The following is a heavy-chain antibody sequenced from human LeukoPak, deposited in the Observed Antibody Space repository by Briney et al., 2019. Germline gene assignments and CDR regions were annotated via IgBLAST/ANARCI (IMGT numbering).Heavy chain of an antibody. CDR3: AKYGPGFGVVIEYFMDV. J-gene: IGHJ6*03. Sequence: PGGSLGLSCAASGFGFTAYGMSWVRQAPGKGLEWVSGSSASGLDTYYADSVTGRFTISRDNSKNTVHLLMNSLRAEDSAMYYCAKYGPGFGVVIEYFMDVWGKGTRVTVSS. V-gene: IGHV3-23*01. CDR2: SSASGLDT. CDR1: GFGFTAYG. D-gene: IGHD3-3*01.